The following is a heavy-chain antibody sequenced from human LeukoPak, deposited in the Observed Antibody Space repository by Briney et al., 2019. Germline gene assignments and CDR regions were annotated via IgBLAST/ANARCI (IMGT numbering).Heavy chain of an antibody. CDR3: AGGNLSGDHDF. Sequence: ASVKVSCKASGYSFTAYYIHWVRQAAGQGLEWMGWINPTSGSTNYAQTFQGRVTLTSDTSITTAYMELSRLKSDDTAVYYCAGGNLSGDHDFWGQGTLVTVSS. D-gene: IGHD1-26*01. J-gene: IGHJ4*02. CDR1: GYSFTAYY. CDR2: INPTSGST. V-gene: IGHV1-2*02.